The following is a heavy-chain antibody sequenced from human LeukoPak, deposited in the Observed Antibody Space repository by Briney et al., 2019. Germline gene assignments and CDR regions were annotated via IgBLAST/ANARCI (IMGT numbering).Heavy chain of an antibody. D-gene: IGHD1-26*01. Sequence: GGTLRLSCAASGFTFSSYAMHWVRQAPGKGLKWVAVTSFDGSDNYYADSVKGRFTISRDNSKNTLYLQMNNLRTEDTAVYFCARSWKLLQNFDSWGQGTLVTVSS. CDR1: GFTFSSYA. CDR3: ARSWKLLQNFDS. CDR2: TSFDGSDN. J-gene: IGHJ4*02. V-gene: IGHV3-30*04.